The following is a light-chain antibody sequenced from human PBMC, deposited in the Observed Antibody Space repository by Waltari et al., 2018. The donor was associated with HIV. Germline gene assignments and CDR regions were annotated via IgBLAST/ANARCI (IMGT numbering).Light chain of an antibody. V-gene: IGKV2D-29*01. CDR2: EVS. Sequence: IVMTQTPLSLSVTPGQPASISCKSSESLLHSDGKTYLFWYLQKAGQPPQLLFFEVSTRFSGEPDRFSGSDSGTDFTLRISRVEAGDVGFYYCMQSMKLPLTFGQGTRLDMK. CDR3: MQSMKLPLT. J-gene: IGKJ5*01. CDR1: ESLLHSDGKTY.